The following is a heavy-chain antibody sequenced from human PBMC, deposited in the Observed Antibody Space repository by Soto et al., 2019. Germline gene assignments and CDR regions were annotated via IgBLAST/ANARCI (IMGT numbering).Heavy chain of an antibody. V-gene: IGHV3-48*01. Sequence: HPGGSLRLSCAASGFTFSSYSMTWVRQAPGRGLEWVSYISGSSATIYYADSVKGRITISRDNAKNSLYLQMNSLRAEDTAMYYCARDCGYRYGMDGWGPGTTVNLSS. J-gene: IGHJ6*02. D-gene: IGHD2-15*01. CDR1: GFTFSSYS. CDR2: ISGSSATI. CDR3: ARDCGYRYGMDG.